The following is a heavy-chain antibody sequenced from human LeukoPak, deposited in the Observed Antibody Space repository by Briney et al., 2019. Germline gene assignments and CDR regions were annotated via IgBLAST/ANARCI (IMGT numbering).Heavy chain of an antibody. Sequence: GGSLRLSCAASGFTFSSYAMSWVRQAPGKGLEWVSAISYSGGGTYYADSVRGRFTISRDNSKNTLYLQINSLRAEDTAVYYCASNWNLDYWGQGTLVTVSS. CDR2: ISYSGGGT. J-gene: IGHJ4*02. CDR3: ASNWNLDY. D-gene: IGHD1-1*01. CDR1: GFTFSSYA. V-gene: IGHV3-23*01.